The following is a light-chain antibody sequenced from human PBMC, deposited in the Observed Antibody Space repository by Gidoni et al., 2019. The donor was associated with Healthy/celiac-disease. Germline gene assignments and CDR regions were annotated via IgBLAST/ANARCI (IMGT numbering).Light chain of an antibody. CDR3: SSYTSSSTLGV. Sequence: SVLSQAVNVSRYPGQSISISCTGTSSAVGGYNYVSWYQPHPGKAPKLMVYEVSNRPSGVSKRFSGSKSGNTASLTISVLQAEDEADYYCSSYTSSSTLGVFGGGTKLTVL. J-gene: IGLJ2*01. CDR1: SSAVGGYNY. CDR2: EVS. V-gene: IGLV2-14*01.